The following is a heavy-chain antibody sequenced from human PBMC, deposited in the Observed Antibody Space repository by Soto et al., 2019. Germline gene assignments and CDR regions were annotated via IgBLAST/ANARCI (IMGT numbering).Heavy chain of an antibody. CDR1: GGSISISSYF. CDR2: INYGGST. CDR3: ARHPGPDY. V-gene: IGHV4-39*01. Sequence: QLQLQESGPGLVKPSETLSLTCTVSGGSISISSYFWGWIRQPPGKGLEWIGSINYGGSTYYNPSLKGRVTISVDMSKNQFSLKVNSVTAADTAVYYCARHPGPDYWGQGTLVTVSS. J-gene: IGHJ4*02.